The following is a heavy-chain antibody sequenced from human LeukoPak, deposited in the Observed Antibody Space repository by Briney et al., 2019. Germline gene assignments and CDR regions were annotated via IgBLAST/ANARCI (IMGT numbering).Heavy chain of an antibody. CDR3: ARGPLGDYYGSGSYGPDFDY. D-gene: IGHD3-10*01. V-gene: IGHV4-39*07. J-gene: IGHJ4*02. CDR2: IYYSGST. CDR1: GGSISNYY. Sequence: ASETLFLTCTVSGGSISNYYWGWIRQPPGEGLEWIGSIYYSGSTYYNSSLQSRVTISVHMSNNQFSLKLSSVTAADTAVYYCARGPLGDYYGSGSYGPDFDYWGQGTLVTVSS.